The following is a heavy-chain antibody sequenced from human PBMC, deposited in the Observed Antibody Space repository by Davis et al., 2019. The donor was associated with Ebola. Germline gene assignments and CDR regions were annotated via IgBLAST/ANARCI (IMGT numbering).Heavy chain of an antibody. J-gene: IGHJ6*02. CDR1: GFTFSSYS. D-gene: IGHD4-23*01. V-gene: IGHV3-21*01. CDR3: ARERGGRGYYGMDV. CDR2: ISSSSSYI. Sequence: GGPLRLSCAASGFTFSSYSMNWVRQAPGKGLEWVSSISSSSSYIYYADSVKGRFTISRDNAKNSLYLQMNSLRAEDTAVYYCARERGGRGYYGMDVWGQGTTVTVSS.